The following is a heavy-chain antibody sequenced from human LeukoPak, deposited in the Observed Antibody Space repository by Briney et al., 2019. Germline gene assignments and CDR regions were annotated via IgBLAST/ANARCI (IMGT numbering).Heavy chain of an antibody. J-gene: IGHJ4*02. V-gene: IGHV1-69*13. CDR1: GGTFSSYA. CDR3: ARELDPAWFGEPRRYYFDY. D-gene: IGHD3-10*01. CDR2: IIPIFGTA. Sequence: ASVKVSCKASGGTFSSYAISWVRQAPGQGLEWMGGIIPIFGTANYAQKFQGRVTITADEPTSTAYMELSSLRPEDTAVYYCARELDPAWFGEPRRYYFDYWGQGTLVTVSS.